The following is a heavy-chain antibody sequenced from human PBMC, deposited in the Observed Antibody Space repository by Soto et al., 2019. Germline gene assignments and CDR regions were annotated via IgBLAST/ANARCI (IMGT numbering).Heavy chain of an antibody. CDR3: AHLDSGDYDRLQSFDY. J-gene: IGHJ4*02. D-gene: IGHD4-17*01. V-gene: IGHV2-5*01. CDR1: GFSLSTSGVA. CDR2: IYWNDYS. Sequence: QITLQESGPTLVNPTQTLTLTCIFSGFSLSTSGVAVGWIRQPPGKALAGLALIYWNDYSHYNPSLKSRLTITKDTSKNQVVLTMTHMDPVDTATYYCAHLDSGDYDRLQSFDYGGQGTLVTVSS.